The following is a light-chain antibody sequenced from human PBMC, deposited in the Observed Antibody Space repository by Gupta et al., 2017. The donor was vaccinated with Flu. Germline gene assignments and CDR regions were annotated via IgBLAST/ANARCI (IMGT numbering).Light chain of an antibody. CDR2: AAS. V-gene: IGKV1-27*01. CDR3: QQENNSPRT. J-gene: IGKJ1*01. CDR1: QGISNY. Sequence: PSSLSASVGDRVTITCRASQGISNYLAWYQQRPGKAPNLLIYAASTLQTGVPSRFIGSGSGTEFTLTISSLQPEDFATYYCQQENNSPRTFGQGTKVEIK.